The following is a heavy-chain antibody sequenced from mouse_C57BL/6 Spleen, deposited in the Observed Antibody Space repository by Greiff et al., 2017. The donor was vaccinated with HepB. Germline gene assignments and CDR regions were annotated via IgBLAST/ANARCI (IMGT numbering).Heavy chain of an antibody. D-gene: IGHD2-1*01. J-gene: IGHJ3*01. CDR1: GFPLSDYG. Sequence: EVKLMESGGGLVRPGGSLNLSCAASGFPLSDYGMHGVRQAPKKGLEWVAYISGGSSTIYYADTVKGRFTISRDNAKNTLFLQLTSLRSEDTAMYYCARNGNYVWFAYWGQGTLVTVSA. CDR3: ARNGNYVWFAY. CDR2: ISGGSSTI. V-gene: IGHV5-17*01.